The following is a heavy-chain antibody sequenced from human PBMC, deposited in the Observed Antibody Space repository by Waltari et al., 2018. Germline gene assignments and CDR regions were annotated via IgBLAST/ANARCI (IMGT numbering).Heavy chain of an antibody. J-gene: IGHJ4*02. Sequence: QVQLQESGPGLVKPSETLSLTCAVSGYSISSGYYWGWIRQPPGKGLEWIGSFYHSGSTYYNPSLKSRVTISVDTSKNQFSLKLSSVTAADTAVYYCARALSGYDYNYWGQGTLVTVSS. CDR2: FYHSGST. CDR3: ARALSGYDYNY. V-gene: IGHV4-38-2*01. D-gene: IGHD5-12*01. CDR1: GYSISSGYY.